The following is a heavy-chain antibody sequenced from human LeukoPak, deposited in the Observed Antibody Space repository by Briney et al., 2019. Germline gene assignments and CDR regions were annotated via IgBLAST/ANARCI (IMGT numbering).Heavy chain of an antibody. CDR3: AYRGYSYGYRFDP. V-gene: IGHV3-53*01. J-gene: IGHJ5*02. CDR1: GFTVSSNY. Sequence: GGSLRLSCAASGFTVSSNYMSWVRQAPGKGLEWVSGIYNGGSTYYADSVKGRFTSSRDNSKNTLYLQMNSLRAEHTAVYYCAYRGYSYGYRFDPWGQGTLVTVSS. D-gene: IGHD5-18*01. CDR2: IYNGGST.